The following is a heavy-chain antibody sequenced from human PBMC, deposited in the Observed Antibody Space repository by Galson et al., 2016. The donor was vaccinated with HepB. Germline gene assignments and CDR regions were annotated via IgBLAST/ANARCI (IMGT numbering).Heavy chain of an antibody. D-gene: IGHD1/OR15-1a*01. Sequence: SETLSLTCTVSGASITSYYWSWIRQSPGKGLEWIGYIFSSGITKSNPSLKSRVTTSVDTAKRQLSLKLRSVTVADTAVYYCARGGNNYYFAMDVWGQGTTVTVSS. CDR1: GASITSYY. CDR2: IFSSGIT. CDR3: ARGGNNYYFAMDV. J-gene: IGHJ6*02. V-gene: IGHV4-59*01.